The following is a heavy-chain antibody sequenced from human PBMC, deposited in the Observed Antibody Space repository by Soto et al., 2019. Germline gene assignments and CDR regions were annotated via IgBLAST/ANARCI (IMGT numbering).Heavy chain of an antibody. V-gene: IGHV5-51*01. J-gene: IGHJ4*02. CDR2: IYPSDSDT. CDR3: ARGRVSTRTFDY. D-gene: IGHD1-1*01. CDR1: GYNFAGYW. Sequence: PGESLKISCKGSGYNFAGYWIAWVRQMPGKGLELMGIIYPSDSDTRYRPSFQGQVTISADKSISSAYLQWSSLRASDTAMYYCARGRVSTRTFDYWGQGTTVTFSS.